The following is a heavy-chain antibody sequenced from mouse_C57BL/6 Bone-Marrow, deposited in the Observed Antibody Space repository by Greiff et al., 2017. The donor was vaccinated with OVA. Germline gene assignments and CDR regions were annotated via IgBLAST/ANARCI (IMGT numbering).Heavy chain of an antibody. CDR3: ASLGGMDY. D-gene: IGHD3-3*01. CDR2: INPYNGGT. V-gene: IGHV1-19*01. J-gene: IGHJ4*01. CDR1: GSTFTDYY. Sequence: VQLQQSGPVLVKPGASVKMSCKASGSTFTDYYMNWVTQSHGTSLEWIGVINPYNGGTSYNQKFKGKATLTVDTSSSTAYMELNSLTSDDSAVYYCASLGGMDYWGQGTSVTVSS.